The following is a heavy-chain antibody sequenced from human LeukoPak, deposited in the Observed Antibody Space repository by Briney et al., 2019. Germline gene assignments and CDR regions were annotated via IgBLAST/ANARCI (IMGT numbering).Heavy chain of an antibody. Sequence: SXAVSGFTFDDYAMHWVRQAPGKGLEWVSGISWNSGSIDYADSVKGRFTISRDNAKNSVYLQMNSLRPEDAALYYXXXXXXPYFDWLFDVWGKGTTVIISS. CDR3: XXXXXPYFDWLFDV. CDR1: GFTFDDYA. J-gene: IGHJ6*04. CDR2: ISWNSGSI. V-gene: IGHV3-9*01. D-gene: IGHD3-9*01.